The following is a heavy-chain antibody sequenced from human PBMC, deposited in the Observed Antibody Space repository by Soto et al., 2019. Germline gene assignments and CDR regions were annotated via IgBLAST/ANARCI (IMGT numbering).Heavy chain of an antibody. CDR2: IMPFFGSG. Sequence: QVYLVQSGAEVKKPGSSVKVSCKALRGTFTNYAFSWVRQAPGQGLEWMGGIMPFFGSGNYAQKFQGRINITADESTRSVYLELTSLRSEDTAVYYWARDRAGYYSHFVYCCQGTLVAVSS. CDR3: ARDRAGYYSHFVY. J-gene: IGHJ4*02. V-gene: IGHV1-69*01. D-gene: IGHD3-22*01. CDR1: RGTFTNYA.